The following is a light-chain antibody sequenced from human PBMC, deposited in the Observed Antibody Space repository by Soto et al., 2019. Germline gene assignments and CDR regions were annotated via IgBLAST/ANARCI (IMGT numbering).Light chain of an antibody. V-gene: IGLV2-23*02. CDR3: CSYARV. CDR1: SSDVGSYNL. J-gene: IGLJ1*01. CDR2: EVS. Sequence: QSALTRPASVSGSPGQSITIACTGTSSDVGSYNLVSWYQQHPGKAPKLMIYEVSKRPSGVSNRFSGSKSGNTASLTISGLQAEDEADYYCCSYARVFGTGTKLTVL.